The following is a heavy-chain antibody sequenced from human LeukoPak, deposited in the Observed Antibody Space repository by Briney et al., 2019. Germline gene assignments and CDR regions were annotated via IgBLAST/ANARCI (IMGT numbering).Heavy chain of an antibody. CDR2: ISWNSGSI. CDR3: AKDIGQYYYGSGSYNDY. V-gene: IGHV3-9*01. D-gene: IGHD3-10*01. CDR1: GFTFDDYA. J-gene: IGHJ4*02. Sequence: PGGSLRLSCAASGFTFDDYAMHWVRQAPGKGLEWVSGISWNSGSIGYADSVKGRFTISRGNAKNSLYLQMNSLRAEDTALYYCAKDIGQYYYGSGSYNDYWGQGTLVTVSS.